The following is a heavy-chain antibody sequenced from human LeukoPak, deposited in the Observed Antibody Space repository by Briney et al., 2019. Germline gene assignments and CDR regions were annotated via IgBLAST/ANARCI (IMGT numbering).Heavy chain of an antibody. J-gene: IGHJ4*02. CDR2: ISHSGST. CDR1: GGSFSGYY. V-gene: IGHV4-34*01. CDR3: ARMVGATGWFDY. D-gene: IGHD1-26*01. Sequence: SETLSLTCAVYGGSFSGYYWSWIRQPPGKGLEWIGEISHSGSTNYNPSLKSRVTISVDTSKNQFSLKLSSVTAADTAVYYCARMVGATGWFDYWGQGTLVTVSS.